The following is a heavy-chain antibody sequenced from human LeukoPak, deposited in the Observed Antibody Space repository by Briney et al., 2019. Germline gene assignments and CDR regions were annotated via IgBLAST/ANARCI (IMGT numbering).Heavy chain of an antibody. CDR3: ARGGDYFGY. D-gene: IGHD4-17*01. V-gene: IGHV4-34*01. J-gene: IGHJ4*02. CDR1: GGSFSGYY. Sequence: SETLSLTCAVYGGSFSGYYWSWIRQPPGKGLEWIGEINHSGSTNYNPSLKSRVTIPVDTSKNQFSLKLSSVTAADTAVYYCARGGDYFGYWGQGTLVTVSS. CDR2: INHSGST.